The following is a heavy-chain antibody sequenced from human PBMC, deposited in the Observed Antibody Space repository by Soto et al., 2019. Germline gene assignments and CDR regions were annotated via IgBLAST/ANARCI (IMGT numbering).Heavy chain of an antibody. D-gene: IGHD2-2*01. J-gene: IGHJ6*02. CDR1: GDTFTSYD. Sequence: ASVKVSCKASGDTFTSYDINWVRQATGQGLEWMGWMNPNSGNTGYAQKFQGRVTMTRNTSISTAYMELSSLRSEDTAVYYCARGRTTRYCSSTSCDGGVSYYGMDVWGQGTTVTVS. V-gene: IGHV1-8*01. CDR3: ARGRTTRYCSSTSCDGGVSYYGMDV. CDR2: MNPNSGNT.